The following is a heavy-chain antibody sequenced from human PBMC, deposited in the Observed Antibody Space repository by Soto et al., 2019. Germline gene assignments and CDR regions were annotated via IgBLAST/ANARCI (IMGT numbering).Heavy chain of an antibody. CDR1: GFTFSRYT. Sequence: EVQLVESGGGLVKPGGSLRLSCAASGFTFSRYTMNWVRQAPGKGLEWVSSISSTSRYIYYADSVKGRFAISRDNAKNSLDLQMDSLGAEDAAVYYCGRIGDSSGYYGGDWGQGALVTVSS. CDR3: GRIGDSSGYYGGD. D-gene: IGHD3-22*01. CDR2: ISSTSRYI. V-gene: IGHV3-21*01. J-gene: IGHJ4*02.